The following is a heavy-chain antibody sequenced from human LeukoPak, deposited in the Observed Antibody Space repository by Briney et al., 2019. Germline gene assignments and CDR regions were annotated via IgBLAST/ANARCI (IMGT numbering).Heavy chain of an antibody. J-gene: IGHJ6*03. D-gene: IGHD3/OR15-3a*01. V-gene: IGHV3-72*01. Sequence: GGSLRLSCAASGFTFSDHYMDWVRQAPGKGPEWVGRTRNKANSYTTEYAASVKGRFTISRDDSKNSLYLQMNSLKTEDTAVYYCARVDSRSYYYYYMDVWGKGTTVTVSS. CDR1: GFTFSDHY. CDR2: TRNKANSYTT. CDR3: ARVDSRSYYYYYMDV.